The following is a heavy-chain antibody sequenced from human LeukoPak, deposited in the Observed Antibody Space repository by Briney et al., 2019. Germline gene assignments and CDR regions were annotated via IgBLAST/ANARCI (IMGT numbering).Heavy chain of an antibody. D-gene: IGHD3-3*01. CDR3: ARGYDFWSGYYTQSSRNWFDP. CDR2: IYYSGST. Sequence: SETLSLTCTVSGGSISSYYWSWIRQPPGKGLEWIGYIYYSGSTNYNPSLKSRVTISVDTSKNQFSLKLSSVIAADTAVYYCARGYDFWSGYYTQSSRNWFDPWGQGTLVTVSS. CDR1: GGSISSYY. J-gene: IGHJ5*02. V-gene: IGHV4-59*01.